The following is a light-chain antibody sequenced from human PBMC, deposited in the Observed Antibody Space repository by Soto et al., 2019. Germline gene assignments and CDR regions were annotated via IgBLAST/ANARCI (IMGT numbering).Light chain of an antibody. V-gene: IGKV1-39*01. CDR2: AAS. CDR3: QQSYSTPWT. Sequence: DIQMTQSPSYLSASVGDRVTITCRTSHSFSIYLNWYQQKPGKAPNLLIYAASSLGSGVPSRFSGSGSGTDFTLIISSLQPEDIATYSCQQSYSTPWTFGQGTKVEIK. J-gene: IGKJ1*01. CDR1: HSFSIY.